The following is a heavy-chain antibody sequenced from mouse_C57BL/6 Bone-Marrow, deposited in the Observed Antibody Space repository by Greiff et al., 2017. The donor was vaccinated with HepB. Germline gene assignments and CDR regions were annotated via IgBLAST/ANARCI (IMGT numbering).Heavy chain of an antibody. CDR1: GYTFTDYE. D-gene: IGHD1-1*01. V-gene: IGHV1-15*01. Sequence: QVQLKQSGAELVRPGASVTLSCKASGYTFTDYEMHWVKQTPVHGLEWIGAIDPETGGTAYNQKFKGKAILTADKSSSTAYMELRSLTSEDSAVYYCTNTVVPLYAMDYWGQGTSVTVSS. J-gene: IGHJ4*01. CDR2: IDPETGGT. CDR3: TNTVVPLYAMDY.